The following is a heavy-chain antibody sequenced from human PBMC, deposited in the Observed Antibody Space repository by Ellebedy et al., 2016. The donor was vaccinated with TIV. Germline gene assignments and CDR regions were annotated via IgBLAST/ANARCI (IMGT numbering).Heavy chain of an antibody. V-gene: IGHV3-23*01. D-gene: IGHD3-3*01. Sequence: GESLKISXAASGFIFTSYAMNWVRQAPGKGLEWVSGISGSGGSTYYADSVKGRFTISRDNSKNTLYLQMNSLRAEDTAVYYCAREGGDSTIFGVAWYFDYWGQGTLVTVSS. CDR1: GFIFTSYA. CDR2: ISGSGGST. J-gene: IGHJ4*02. CDR3: AREGGDSTIFGVAWYFDY.